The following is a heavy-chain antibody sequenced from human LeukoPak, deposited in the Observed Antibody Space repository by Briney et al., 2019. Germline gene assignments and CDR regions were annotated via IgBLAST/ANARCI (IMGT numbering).Heavy chain of an antibody. Sequence: SETLSLTCAVYGGSFSGYYWSWIRQPPGKGLEWIGEINHSGSTNYNPSLKSRVTISVDTSKNQFSLKLSSVTAADTAVYYCARVSVRWFWLDPWGQGTLVTVSS. CDR3: ARVSVRWFWLDP. J-gene: IGHJ5*02. V-gene: IGHV4-34*01. CDR1: GGSFSGYY. D-gene: IGHD3-9*01. CDR2: INHSGST.